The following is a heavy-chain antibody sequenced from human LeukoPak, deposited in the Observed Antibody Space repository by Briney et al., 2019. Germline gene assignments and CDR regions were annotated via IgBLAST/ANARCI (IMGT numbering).Heavy chain of an antibody. CDR3: ARVSQTIRFLECLHAFDI. CDR2: ISSSSSYI. J-gene: IGHJ3*02. V-gene: IGHV3-21*01. D-gene: IGHD3-3*01. Sequence: PGGSLRLSCAASGFTFSSYSMNWVRQAPGKGLEWVSSISSSSSYIYYADSVKGRFTISRDNAKNSLYLQMNSLRAEDTAVYYCARVSQTIRFLECLHAFDIWGQGTTVTVSS. CDR1: GFTFSSYS.